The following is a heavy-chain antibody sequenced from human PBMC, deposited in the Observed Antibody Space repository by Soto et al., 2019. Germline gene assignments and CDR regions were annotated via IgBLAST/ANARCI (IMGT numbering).Heavy chain of an antibody. CDR1: GASVSSDFFY. CDR2: LYSSGNT. V-gene: IGHV4-61*01. Sequence: ASGTLSLTCIVSGASVSSDFFYWGWVRQPPGKGLEWIGCLYSSGNTNYNPSLNSRVTISVDTSTNQFSLRLTSVTAADAAVYYCARVWGGYYFDFWGQGTLVTVSS. CDR3: ARVWGGYYFDF. D-gene: IGHD3-16*01. J-gene: IGHJ4*02.